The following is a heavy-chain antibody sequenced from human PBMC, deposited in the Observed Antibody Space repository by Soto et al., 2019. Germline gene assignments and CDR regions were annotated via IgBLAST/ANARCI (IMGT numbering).Heavy chain of an antibody. CDR2: ISAYNGNT. J-gene: IGHJ4*02. Sequence: QVQLVQSGAEVKKPGASVKVSCEASGYTFTSYGISWVRQAPGQGLEWMGWISAYNGNTNYAQKLQGRGTITTDTATSTAYMELRSQGSEDTAVYYCARWVVGNNWVLYFDYCGQGTMVTVSS. CDR1: GYTFTSYG. V-gene: IGHV1-18*01. CDR3: ARWVVGNNWVLYFDY. D-gene: IGHD3-9*01.